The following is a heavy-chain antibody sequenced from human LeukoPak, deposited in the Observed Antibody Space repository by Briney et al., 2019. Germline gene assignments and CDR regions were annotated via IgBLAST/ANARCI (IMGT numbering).Heavy chain of an antibody. J-gene: IGHJ6*03. CDR3: ARADEPGYDILTGYFSYYYYMDV. V-gene: IGHV1-8*03. CDR2: MYPNSGNT. Sequence: ASVKVSCKASGYTFTGYYVHWVRQAPGQGREWMGWMYPNSGNTGYAQKFQGRVTITRNTSISTAYMELSSLRSEDTAVYYCARADEPGYDILTGYFSYYYYMDVWGKGTTATVSS. CDR1: GYTFTGYY. D-gene: IGHD3-9*01.